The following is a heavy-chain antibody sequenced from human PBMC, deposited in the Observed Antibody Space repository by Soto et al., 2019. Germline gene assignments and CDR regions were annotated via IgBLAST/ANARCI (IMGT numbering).Heavy chain of an antibody. CDR2: ISGDGSTT. Sequence: PGGSLRLSCEASGFTFSSYWMHWVRQAPGKGLVWVSRISGDGSTTSYADSVKGRLTISRDNAKNTLYLQMSSLRAEDTAVYYCAVSYYYDSSGNRSDSWGQGTLVTVSS. CDR3: AVSYYYDSSGNRSDS. J-gene: IGHJ5*01. V-gene: IGHV3-74*01. CDR1: GFTFSSYW. D-gene: IGHD3-22*01.